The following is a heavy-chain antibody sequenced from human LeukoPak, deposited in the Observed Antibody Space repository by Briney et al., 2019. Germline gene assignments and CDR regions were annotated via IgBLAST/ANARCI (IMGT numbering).Heavy chain of an antibody. Sequence: GGSLRLSCAASGFTFSSYGMSWVRQAPGKGLEWVSAVSGSGGSTYYADSVKGRFTISRDNSKNTLYLQMNSLRAEDTAVYYCAKDFPYCSGGSCYSDDAFDIWGQGTMVTVSS. J-gene: IGHJ3*02. CDR2: VSGSGGST. CDR3: AKDFPYCSGGSCYSDDAFDI. V-gene: IGHV3-23*01. CDR1: GFTFSSYG. D-gene: IGHD2-15*01.